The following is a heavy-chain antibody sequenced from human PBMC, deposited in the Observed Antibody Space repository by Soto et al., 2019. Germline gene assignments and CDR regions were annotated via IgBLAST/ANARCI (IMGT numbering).Heavy chain of an antibody. J-gene: IGHJ5*02. CDR3: ASSGIVGREVNTWFDP. V-gene: IGHV4-59*01. Sequence: SETLSLTCTVSAGSITTSYWSWIRQPLGKALEWIGYISYRGSTNYNPSLKSRLTISIDTSKSQISLKLTSMTTADTAVYYCASSGIVGREVNTWFDPWGQGTLVTISS. CDR2: ISYRGST. CDR1: AGSITTSY. D-gene: IGHD3-22*01.